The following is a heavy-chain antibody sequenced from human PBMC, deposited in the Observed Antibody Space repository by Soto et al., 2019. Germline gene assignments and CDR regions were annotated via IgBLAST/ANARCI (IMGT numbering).Heavy chain of an antibody. J-gene: IGHJ5*02. CDR2: IYYSGST. V-gene: IGHV4-59*08. CDR3: ARQRHSGYAPNWFDP. Sequence: SETLSLTCTVSGGSISSYYWSWIRQPPGKGLEWIGYIYYSGSTNYNPSLKSRVTISVDTSKNQFSLKLSSVTAADTAVYYCARQRHSGYAPNWFDPWGRGTLVTVPS. CDR1: GGSISSYY. D-gene: IGHD5-12*01.